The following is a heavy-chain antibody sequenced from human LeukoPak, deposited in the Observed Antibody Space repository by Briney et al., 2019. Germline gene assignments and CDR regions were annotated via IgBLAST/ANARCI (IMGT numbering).Heavy chain of an antibody. CDR1: GFTFRRNG. CDR3: RSGSSSKPFDF. D-gene: IGHD6-6*01. CDR2: ISSDGIDK. Sequence: GTSLRLACIASGFTFRRNGMHWVRQAPGKGLEWVAVISSDGIDKHYMDSVKGRFTISRDNSRNTLSLQMDSLRVEDSAVYYCRSGSSSKPFDFWGQGTLVTASS. J-gene: IGHJ4*02. V-gene: IGHV3-30*03.